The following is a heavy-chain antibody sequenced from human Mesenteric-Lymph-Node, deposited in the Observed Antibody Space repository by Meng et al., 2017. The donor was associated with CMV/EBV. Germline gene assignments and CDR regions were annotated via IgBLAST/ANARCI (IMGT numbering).Heavy chain of an antibody. Sequence: ASVKVSCKASGYTFTGYYMHWVRQAPGQGLEWMGWINPNSGGTNSAQKFQGRVTMTRDTSISTAYMELNRLRSDDTAVYYCARVVSAAIKYFDLWGRGTLVTVSS. CDR2: INPNSGGT. J-gene: IGHJ2*01. V-gene: IGHV1-2*02. CDR3: ARVVSAAIKYFDL. CDR1: GYTFTGYY. D-gene: IGHD2-2*01.